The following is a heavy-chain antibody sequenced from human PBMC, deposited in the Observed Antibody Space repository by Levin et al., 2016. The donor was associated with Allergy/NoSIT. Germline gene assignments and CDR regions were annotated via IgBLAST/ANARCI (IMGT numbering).Heavy chain of an antibody. CDR2: ISSSSSYI. V-gene: IGHV3-21*01. J-gene: IGHJ6*02. CDR3: ARVLRATHYYYYGMDV. Sequence: GESLKISCAASGFTFSSYSMNWVRQAPGKGLEWVSSISSSSSYIYYADSVKGRFTISRDNAKNSLYLQMNSLRAEDTAVYYCARVLRATHYYYYGMDVWGQGTTVTVSS. CDR1: GFTFSSYS. D-gene: IGHD2-15*01.